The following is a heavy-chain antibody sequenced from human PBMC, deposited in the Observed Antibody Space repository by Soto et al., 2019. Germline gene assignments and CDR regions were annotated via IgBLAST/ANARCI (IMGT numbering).Heavy chain of an antibody. CDR1: GFTFDDYA. CDR3: AKDNKVVAATGFDY. Sequence: EVQLVESGGGLVQPGRSLRLSCGASGFTFDDYAMHWVRQGPGKGLEWVSGISWNSGSIGYADSVKGRFTISRDNAKNSLYLQMNSLRAEDTALYYCAKDNKVVAATGFDYWGQGTLVTVSS. V-gene: IGHV3-9*01. J-gene: IGHJ4*02. CDR2: ISWNSGSI. D-gene: IGHD2-15*01.